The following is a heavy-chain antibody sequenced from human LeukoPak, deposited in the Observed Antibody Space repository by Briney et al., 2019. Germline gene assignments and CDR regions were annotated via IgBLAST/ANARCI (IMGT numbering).Heavy chain of an antibody. Sequence: GRSLRLSCAASGFTFSSYGMHWVRQAPGKGLEWVAFIRYDGSNKYYADSVKGRFTISRDNSKNTLYLQMNSLRAEDTAVYYCAKPVPIYSGYDYGTYFDYWGQGTLVTVSS. CDR3: AKPVPIYSGYDYGTYFDY. V-gene: IGHV3-30*02. CDR2: IRYDGSNK. CDR1: GFTFSSYG. J-gene: IGHJ4*02. D-gene: IGHD5-12*01.